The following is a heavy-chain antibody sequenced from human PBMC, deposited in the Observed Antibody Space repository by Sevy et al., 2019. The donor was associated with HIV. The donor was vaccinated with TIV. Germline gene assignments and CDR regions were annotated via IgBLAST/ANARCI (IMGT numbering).Heavy chain of an antibody. D-gene: IGHD2-15*01. Sequence: GGSLRLSCAASGFTFSSYWVHWVRQAPGERPVWVSRINGDGKTTTYADSVKGRFTISRDNGKNTVYLQMDSLRAEDTAVYYCARPTDISIGSPFDSWGQGTLVTVSS. CDR3: ARPTDISIGSPFDS. CDR1: GFTFSSYW. V-gene: IGHV3-74*03. CDR2: INGDGKTT. J-gene: IGHJ4*02.